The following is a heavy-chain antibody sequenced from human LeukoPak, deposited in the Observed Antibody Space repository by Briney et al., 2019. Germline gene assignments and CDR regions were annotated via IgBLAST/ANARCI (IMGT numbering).Heavy chain of an antibody. D-gene: IGHD5-18*01. CDR1: GHSFTSYW. CDR2: IYPGDSDT. V-gene: IGHV5-51*01. CDR3: ARQPVDTAMATSYFDY. Sequence: GESLKISCKGSGHSFTSYWIGWVRQMPGKGLEWMGIIYPGDSDTRYSPSFQGQVTISADKSISAAYLQWSSLKASDTAMYYCARQPVDTAMATSYFDYWGQGTLVTVSS. J-gene: IGHJ4*02.